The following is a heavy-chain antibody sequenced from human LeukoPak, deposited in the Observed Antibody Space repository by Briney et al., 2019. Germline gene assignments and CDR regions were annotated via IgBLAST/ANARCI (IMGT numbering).Heavy chain of an antibody. Sequence: GASVKVSCKASGGTFSSYAISWVRQAPGQGLEWMGGIIPIFGTANYAQKFQGRVTITTDESTSTAYMELSSLRSEDTAVYYCARVRDYCRSTSCYTPLQYGYYYYMDVWGKGTTVTVSS. CDR3: ARVRDYCRSTSCYTPLQYGYYYYMDV. J-gene: IGHJ6*03. CDR2: IIPIFGTA. D-gene: IGHD2-2*02. V-gene: IGHV1-69*05. CDR1: GGTFSSYA.